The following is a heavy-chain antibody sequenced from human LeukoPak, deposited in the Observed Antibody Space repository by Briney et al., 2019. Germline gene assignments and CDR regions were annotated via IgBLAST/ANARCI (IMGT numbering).Heavy chain of an antibody. V-gene: IGHV3-74*01. Sequence: GGSLRLSCVASGFTFSRNWMHWVRQAPGKGLVWVSRIQGDGSNTNYADSVKGRFSISRDNAKNTVYLQMNSLRAEDTGIYYCARGTSAGGPISPFDFWGQGTVVTVSS. CDR3: ARGTSAGGPISPFDF. J-gene: IGHJ4*02. D-gene: IGHD6-13*01. CDR2: IQGDGSNT. CDR1: GFTFSRNW.